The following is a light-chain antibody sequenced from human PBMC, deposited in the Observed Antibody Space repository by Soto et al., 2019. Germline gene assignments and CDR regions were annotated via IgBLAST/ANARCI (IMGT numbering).Light chain of an antibody. V-gene: IGLV1-47*01. CDR2: RSN. CDR1: SSNIGSHS. Sequence: QSALTQPPSASGTPGQRVTISCSGSSSNIGSHSVYWFQQLPGTAPKVLIYRSNQRPSGVPDRLSGSQSGTSASLAISGLRSEDEADYYCAAWDNSVSGWVFGGGTKPPS. J-gene: IGLJ3*02. CDR3: AAWDNSVSGWV.